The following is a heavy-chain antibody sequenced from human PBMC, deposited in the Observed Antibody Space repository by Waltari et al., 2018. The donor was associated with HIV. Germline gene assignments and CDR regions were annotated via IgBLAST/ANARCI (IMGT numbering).Heavy chain of an antibody. D-gene: IGHD3-3*01. V-gene: IGHV3-21*01. CDR2: ISSAGSYT. Sequence: EVQLVESGGGLVKPGGSLRLSGAASGFSFSTHKMNWFRQVPGRGLEWVSSISSAGSYTFYADSVKGRFTITRDNAKNSLYLQMNSLRVEDTAMYYCGRERFLEWLLYTGGGIDYWGQGTLVTVSS. CDR3: GRERFLEWLLYTGGGIDY. CDR1: GFSFSTHK. J-gene: IGHJ4*02.